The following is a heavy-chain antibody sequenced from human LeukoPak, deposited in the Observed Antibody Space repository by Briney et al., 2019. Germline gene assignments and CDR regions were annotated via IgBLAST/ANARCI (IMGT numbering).Heavy chain of an antibody. Sequence: SETLSLTCAVYGGSFSGYYWSWIRQPPGKGLEWIGRIYTSGSTNYNPSLKSRVTMSVDTSKNQFSLKLSSVTAADTAVYYCARILLWFGDDAFDIWGQGTMVTVSS. D-gene: IGHD3-10*01. V-gene: IGHV4-59*10. CDR1: GGSFSGYY. CDR3: ARILLWFGDDAFDI. CDR2: IYTSGST. J-gene: IGHJ3*02.